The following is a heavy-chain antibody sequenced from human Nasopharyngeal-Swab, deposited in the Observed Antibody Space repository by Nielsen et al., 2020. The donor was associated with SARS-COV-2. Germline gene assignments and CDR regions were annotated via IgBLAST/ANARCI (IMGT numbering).Heavy chain of an antibody. V-gene: IGHV3-21*01. CDR3: AADSGSYFGYYYYGMDV. D-gene: IGHD1-26*01. J-gene: IGHJ6*02. Sequence: GGSLRPSCAASGFTFSSNSMNWVRQVPGKGLEWVSSISSSSSYIYYADSVKGRFTISRDNAKNSLYLQMNSLRAEDTAVYYCAADSGSYFGYYYYGMDVWGQGTTVTVSS. CDR2: ISSSSSYI. CDR1: GFTFSSNS.